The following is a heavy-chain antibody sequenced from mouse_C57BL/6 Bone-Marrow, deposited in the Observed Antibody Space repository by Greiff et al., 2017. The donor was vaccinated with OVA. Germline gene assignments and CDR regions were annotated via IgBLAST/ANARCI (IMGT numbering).Heavy chain of an antibody. Sequence: VQLQQSGAELVRPGASVTLSCKASGYTFTDYEMHWVKQTPVHGLEWIGAIDPETGGTAYNQKFKGKAILTADKSSSTAYMELRSLTSEDSAVYYCTKAYSNYSYFEVWGTGTTVTVSS. D-gene: IGHD2-5*01. CDR1: GYTFTDYE. J-gene: IGHJ1*03. CDR3: TKAYSNYSYFEV. CDR2: IDPETGGT. V-gene: IGHV1-15*01.